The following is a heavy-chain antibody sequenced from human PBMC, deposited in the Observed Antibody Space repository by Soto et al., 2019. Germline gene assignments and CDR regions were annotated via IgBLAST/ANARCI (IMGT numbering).Heavy chain of an antibody. CDR2: ISYDGSNK. D-gene: IGHD3-10*01. CDR1: GFTFSSYA. J-gene: IGHJ4*02. CDR3: ARDRVTMVRGVIITRKGFDY. Sequence: QVQLVESGGGVVQPGRSLRLSCAASGFTFSSYAMHWVRQAPGKGLEWVAVISYDGSNKYYADSVKGRFTISRDNSKITVYMQMNSLRAEDTAVYYCARDRVTMVRGVIITRKGFDYWGQGTLVTVSS. V-gene: IGHV3-30-3*01.